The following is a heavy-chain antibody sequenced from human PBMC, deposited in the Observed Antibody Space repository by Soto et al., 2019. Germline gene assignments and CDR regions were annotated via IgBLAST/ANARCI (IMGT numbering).Heavy chain of an antibody. CDR2: LRSKAYGGTS. CDR3: TRDEVLGNFDY. D-gene: IGHD2-8*02. J-gene: IGHJ4*02. Sequence: PGGSLRLSCTASGFTFGDYAMNWVRQAPGKGLEWVGFLRSKAYGGTSEYAASVKGRFTISRDDSKSIAYLQMNSLKTEDTAVYYCTRDEVLGNFDYWGQGTLVTVSS. V-gene: IGHV3-49*04. CDR1: GFTFGDYA.